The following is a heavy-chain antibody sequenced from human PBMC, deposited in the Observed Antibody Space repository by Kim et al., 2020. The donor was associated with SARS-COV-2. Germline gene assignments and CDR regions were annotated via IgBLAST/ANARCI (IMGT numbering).Heavy chain of an antibody. Sequence: KGRFTVSRDNAKNSRYLQMNSLGAEDTAVYYCASTTHYDGSGSYYYNWFDPWGQGTLVTVSS. V-gene: IGHV3-11*03. D-gene: IGHD3-10*01. CDR3: ASTTHYDGSGSYYYNWFDP. J-gene: IGHJ5*02.